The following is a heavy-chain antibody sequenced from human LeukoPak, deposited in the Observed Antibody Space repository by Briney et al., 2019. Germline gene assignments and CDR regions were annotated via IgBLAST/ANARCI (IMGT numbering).Heavy chain of an antibody. D-gene: IGHD1-26*01. V-gene: IGHV4-61*02. J-gene: IGHJ4*02. CDR3: ARDQGIVGASL. CDR1: GGSISSGGYC. CDR2: IYTSGST. Sequence: SPSQTLSLTCTVSGGSISSGGYCWSWIRQPAGKGLEWIGRIYTSGSTNYNPSLKSRVTMSVDTSKNQFSLKLSSVTAADTAVYYCARDQGIVGASLWGQGTLVTVSS.